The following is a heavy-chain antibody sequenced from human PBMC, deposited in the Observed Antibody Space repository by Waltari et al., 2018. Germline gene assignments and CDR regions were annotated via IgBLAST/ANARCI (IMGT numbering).Heavy chain of an antibody. CDR2: ISSSSSTI. D-gene: IGHD2-15*01. CDR3: ARAVVRTYYYYMDV. V-gene: IGHV3-48*04. CDR1: GFTFSSYS. J-gene: IGHJ6*03. Sequence: EVQLVESGGGLVQPGGSLRLSCAASGFTFSSYSMNWVRQAPGKGLEWVSYISSSSSTIYYADSVKGRFTISRDNAKNSLYLQMNSLRAEDTAVYYCARAVVRTYYYYMDVWGKGTTVTVSS.